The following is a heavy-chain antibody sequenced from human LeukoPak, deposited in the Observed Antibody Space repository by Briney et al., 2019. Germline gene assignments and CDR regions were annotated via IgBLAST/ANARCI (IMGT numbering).Heavy chain of an antibody. CDR1: GFTFSSYG. Sequence: GGSLRLSCAASGFTFSSYGMHWVRQAPGKGLEWVAVISYDGSNKYYADSVKGRFTISRDNSKNTLYLQMDSLRAEDTAVYYCAKDSSSGLFYFDYWGQGTLVTVSS. CDR2: ISYDGSNK. J-gene: IGHJ4*02. D-gene: IGHD3-22*01. CDR3: AKDSSSGLFYFDY. V-gene: IGHV3-30*18.